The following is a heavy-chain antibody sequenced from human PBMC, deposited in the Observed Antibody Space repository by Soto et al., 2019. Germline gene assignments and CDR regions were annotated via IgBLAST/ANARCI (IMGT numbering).Heavy chain of an antibody. CDR2: ISAYNGNT. Sequence: ASVKVSCKASGYTFTSYGISWVRQAPGQGLEWMGWISAYNGNTNYAQKLQGRVTMTTDTSTSTAYMELRSLRSDDTAVYYCARAGYCSSTSCPRGFYYYYYGMDVWG. D-gene: IGHD2-2*01. V-gene: IGHV1-18*01. CDR3: ARAGYCSSTSCPRGFYYYYYGMDV. CDR1: GYTFTSYG. J-gene: IGHJ6*02.